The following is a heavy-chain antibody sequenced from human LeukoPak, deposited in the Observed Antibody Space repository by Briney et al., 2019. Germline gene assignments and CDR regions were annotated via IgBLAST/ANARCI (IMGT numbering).Heavy chain of an antibody. J-gene: IGHJ4*02. CDR3: AKEDFWSGPDLLYLDY. V-gene: IGHV3-23*01. Sequence: GGSLRLSCAASGFTFSSYAMSWVRQAPGKGLEWVSAISGSGASTYYADSVKGRFTISRDNSKNTLYLQMNSLRAEDAAVYYCAKEDFWSGPDLLYLDYWGQGTLVTVSS. D-gene: IGHD3-3*01. CDR1: GFTFSSYA. CDR2: ISGSGAST.